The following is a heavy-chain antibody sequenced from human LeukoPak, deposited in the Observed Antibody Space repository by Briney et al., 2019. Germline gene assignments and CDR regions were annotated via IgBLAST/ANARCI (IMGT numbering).Heavy chain of an antibody. J-gene: IGHJ6*03. Sequence: PGVSLRLSCAASGFTFSSYGMSWVRQAPGKGLEWVSALSGSGGSTYYADSVKGRFPISRDNSKNTLYLQMNSLRAEDTAVYYCAKDLRATVTPDYYMDVWGKGTTVTVSS. V-gene: IGHV3-23*01. CDR3: AKDLRATVTPDYYMDV. CDR1: GFTFSSYG. CDR2: LSGSGGST. D-gene: IGHD4-17*01.